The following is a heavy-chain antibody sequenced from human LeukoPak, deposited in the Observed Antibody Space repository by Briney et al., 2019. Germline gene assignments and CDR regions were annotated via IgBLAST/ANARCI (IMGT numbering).Heavy chain of an antibody. CDR1: GGSISSYY. CDR2: IYYSGST. D-gene: IGHD6-25*01. V-gene: IGHV4-59*01. Sequence: SETLSLTCTVSGGSISSYYWSWIRQPPGKGLEWIGYIYYSGSTSFNPSLKSRVTISVDTSKNQFSLKLSSVTAADTAVYYCASRDSSVGGFDYWGQGTLVTVSS. CDR3: ASRDSSVGGFDY. J-gene: IGHJ4*02.